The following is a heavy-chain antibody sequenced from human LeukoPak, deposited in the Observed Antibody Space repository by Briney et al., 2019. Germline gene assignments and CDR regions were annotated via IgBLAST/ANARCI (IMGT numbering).Heavy chain of an antibody. D-gene: IGHD3-9*01. CDR1: GGTFSSYA. CDR3: ASAAYYDILTGYYPLGDYYYYYGMDV. CDR2: IIPIFGTA. Sequence: SVKVSCKASGGTFSSYAISWVRQAPGQGLEWMGGIIPIFGTANYAQKFQGRVTITPDESTSTAYMELSSLRSEDTAVYYCASAAYYDILTGYYPLGDYYYYYGMDVWGKGTTVTVSS. V-gene: IGHV1-69*13. J-gene: IGHJ6*04.